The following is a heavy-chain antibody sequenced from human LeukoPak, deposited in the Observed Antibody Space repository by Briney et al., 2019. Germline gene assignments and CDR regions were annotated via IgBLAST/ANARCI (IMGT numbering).Heavy chain of an antibody. Sequence: GGSQRLSCAASGFSFSSYSMNWVRQAPGKGLEWVTYISSSSSTIYYADSVKGRFTISRDNAKNSLYLQMNSLRAEDTAVYYCARSGDSSGYYYVEGRSEGSFQHWGQGTLFTVSS. CDR2: ISSSSSTI. CDR1: GFSFSSYS. J-gene: IGHJ1*01. V-gene: IGHV3-48*04. CDR3: ARSGDSSGYYYVEGRSEGSFQH. D-gene: IGHD3-22*01.